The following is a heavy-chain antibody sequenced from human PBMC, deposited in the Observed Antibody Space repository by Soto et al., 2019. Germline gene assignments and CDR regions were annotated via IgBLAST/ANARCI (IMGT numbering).Heavy chain of an antibody. CDR2: ISYDGSNK. CDR1: GFSFSSYG. CDR3: LKDLRVGAPRPHLAY. Sequence: GGSLRLACAASGFSFSSYGMQWVGQAPGKGLEWVAVISYDGSNKYYADSVKGRFTISRDNSKNTLYLQMNSLRAEDTDENYILKDLRVGAPRPHLAYSAQRSLVTVSS. V-gene: IGHV3-30*18. D-gene: IGHD1-26*01. J-gene: IGHJ4*02.